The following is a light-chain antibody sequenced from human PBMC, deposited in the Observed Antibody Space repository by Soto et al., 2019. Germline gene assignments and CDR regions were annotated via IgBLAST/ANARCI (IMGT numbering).Light chain of an antibody. CDR2: AVT. CDR3: CSYAGSYTHYV. Sequence: QSVLTQPRSVSGAPGQSVTISCTGTSSDVGGYNYVSWYQQYPGKAPKVMMYAVTKRPSGVPDRISGSKSGNTASLTISGLQAEDEADYYCCSYAGSYTHYVFGTGTKLTVL. V-gene: IGLV2-11*01. J-gene: IGLJ1*01. CDR1: SSDVGGYNY.